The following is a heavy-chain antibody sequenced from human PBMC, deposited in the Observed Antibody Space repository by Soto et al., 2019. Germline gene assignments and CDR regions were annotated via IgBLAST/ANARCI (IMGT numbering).Heavy chain of an antibody. CDR1: GGTFSSYA. J-gene: IGHJ6*02. CDR2: IIPIFGTA. V-gene: IGHV1-69*06. CDR3: ARPLHRNYYYYGMDV. Sequence: SVKVSCKASGGTFSSYAISWVRQAPGQGLEWMGGIIPIFGTANYAQKFQGRVTITADKSTSTAYMELSSLRSEDTAVYYCARPLHRNYYYYGMDVWGQGTTVTVS.